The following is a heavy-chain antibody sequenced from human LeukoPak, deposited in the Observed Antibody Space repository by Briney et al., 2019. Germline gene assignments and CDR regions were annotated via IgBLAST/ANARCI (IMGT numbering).Heavy chain of an antibody. CDR1: GFIFSTYW. V-gene: IGHV3-21*05. J-gene: IGHJ4*02. Sequence: GGSLRLSCAASGFIFSTYWMNWVRQAPGKGLECVSYISTSSGYTNYADSVKGRFTISRDNAKNSLYLQMNSLRAEDTAMYYCARGYSYGDYWGQGTLVTVSS. D-gene: IGHD5-18*01. CDR3: ARGYSYGDY. CDR2: ISTSSGYT.